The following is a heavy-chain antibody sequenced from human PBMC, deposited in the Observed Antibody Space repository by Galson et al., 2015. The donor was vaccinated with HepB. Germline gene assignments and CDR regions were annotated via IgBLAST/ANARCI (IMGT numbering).Heavy chain of an antibody. Sequence: SVKVSCKASGGTFSNYAFDWVRQAPGQGLEWIGGITPLFGTANYAQVFQGRVTITADKSTSTAYMELSSLRPEDTAVYYCARGYDSGSYYYHYWGQGSLVTVSS. CDR3: ARGYDSGSYYYHY. J-gene: IGHJ4*02. CDR1: GGTFSNYA. CDR2: ITPLFGTA. V-gene: IGHV1-69*06. D-gene: IGHD3-10*01.